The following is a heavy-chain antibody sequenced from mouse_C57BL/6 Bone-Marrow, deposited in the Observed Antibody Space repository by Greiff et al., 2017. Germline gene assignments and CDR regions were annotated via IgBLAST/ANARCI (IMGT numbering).Heavy chain of an antibody. CDR2: IDPSDSYT. Sequence: QVQLQQPGAELVMPGASMKLSCKASGYTFTSYWMHWVKQRPGQGLEWIGEIDPSDSYTNYNQKFKGKSTLTVDQSSTTAYVQLSRLTSEDSSVFYCARSHYGSSYDCCFDVWVTGTTVTVSS. J-gene: IGHJ1*03. CDR3: ARSHYGSSYDCCFDV. CDR1: GYTFTSYW. V-gene: IGHV1-69*01. D-gene: IGHD1-1*01.